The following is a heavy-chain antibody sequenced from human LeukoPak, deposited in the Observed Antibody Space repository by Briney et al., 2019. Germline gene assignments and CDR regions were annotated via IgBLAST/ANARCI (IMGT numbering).Heavy chain of an antibody. J-gene: IGHJ4*02. CDR2: IYYTGIT. CDR3: AGRLAARPDLGI. Sequence: SETLSLTCTVSGGSLSSYYWSCIWQPPREGVGWIGYIYYTGITNYNPSLKTRVTISVDTSKNRFSLNLNSVTSADTAVYYCAGRLAARPDLGIWGQGTLVTVSS. D-gene: IGHD6-6*01. V-gene: IGHV4-59*01. CDR1: GGSLSSYY.